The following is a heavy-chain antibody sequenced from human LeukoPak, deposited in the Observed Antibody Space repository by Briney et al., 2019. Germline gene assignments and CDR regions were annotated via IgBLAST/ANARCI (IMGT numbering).Heavy chain of an antibody. V-gene: IGHV3-74*01. CDR1: GFTFSTYW. Sequence: GGSLRLSCAASGFTFSTYWMHWVRQAPGKGLVWVSHINSDGSTTRYADSVKGRFTISRDNSKNTLYLQMGSLRAEDMAVYYCAREALGSGWYDDAFDIWGQGTMVTVSS. D-gene: IGHD6-19*01. J-gene: IGHJ3*02. CDR3: AREALGSGWYDDAFDI. CDR2: INSDGSTT.